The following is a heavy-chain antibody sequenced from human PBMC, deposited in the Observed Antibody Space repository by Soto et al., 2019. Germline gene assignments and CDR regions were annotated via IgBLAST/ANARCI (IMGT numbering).Heavy chain of an antibody. CDR1: GYTFTSYG. Sequence: GALVKVSCKASGYTFTSYGISWVRQAPGQGLEWMGWISAYNGNTNYAQKLQGRVTMTTDTSTSTAYMELRSLRSDDTAVYYCARVLEVHRVQLERLGWFDPWGQGTLVTVSS. V-gene: IGHV1-18*01. CDR2: ISAYNGNT. D-gene: IGHD1-1*01. J-gene: IGHJ5*02. CDR3: ARVLEVHRVQLERLGWFDP.